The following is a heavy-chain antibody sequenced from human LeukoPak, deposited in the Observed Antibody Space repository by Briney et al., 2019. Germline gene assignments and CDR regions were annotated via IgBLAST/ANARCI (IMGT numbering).Heavy chain of an antibody. Sequence: SETLSLTCTVSGGSISSYYWSWIRQPPGKGLEWIGYIYYSGSTNYNPSLKSRVTISVDTSKNQFSLKLSSVTAADTAVYYCASCPGWGSSCDYWGQGTLVTVSS. CDR3: ASCPGWGSSCDY. CDR2: IYYSGST. V-gene: IGHV4-59*01. D-gene: IGHD6-13*01. CDR1: GGSISSYY. J-gene: IGHJ4*02.